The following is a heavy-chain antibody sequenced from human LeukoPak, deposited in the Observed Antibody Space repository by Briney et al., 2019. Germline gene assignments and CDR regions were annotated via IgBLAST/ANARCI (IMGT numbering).Heavy chain of an antibody. CDR2: ISGSGGST. CDR1: GFTFSSCA. CDR3: AKHLTYYYDSSGKREYFQH. J-gene: IGHJ1*01. Sequence: PGASLRLSFAASGFTFSSCAIGCVRPSPGEGLEWVSAISGSGGSTYYADYVKGRFTISRNNSMNTLYLQMNSLRAEDTAVYYCAKHLTYYYDSSGKREYFQHWGQGTLVTVSS. V-gene: IGHV3-23*01. D-gene: IGHD3-22*01.